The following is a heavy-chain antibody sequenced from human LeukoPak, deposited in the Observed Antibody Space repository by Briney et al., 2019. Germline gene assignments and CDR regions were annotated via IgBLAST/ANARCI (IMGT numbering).Heavy chain of an antibody. D-gene: IGHD1-26*01. Sequence: GGSLRLSCAASGFTFSSYWMSWVRQAPGKGLEWVSSISSSSSYIYYADSVKGRFTISRDNAKNSLYLQMNSLRAEDTAVYYCARGLGELQAYWGQGTLVTVSS. J-gene: IGHJ4*02. CDR2: ISSSSSYI. CDR3: ARGLGELQAY. CDR1: GFTFSSYW. V-gene: IGHV3-21*01.